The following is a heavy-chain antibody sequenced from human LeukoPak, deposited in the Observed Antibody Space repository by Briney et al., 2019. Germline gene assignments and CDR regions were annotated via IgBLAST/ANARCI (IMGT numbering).Heavy chain of an antibody. D-gene: IGHD6-25*01. CDR2: IIPIFGTA. J-gene: IGHJ6*03. CDR3: AEDSSGSYTYLDV. CDR1: GGTFSSYA. Sequence: ASVKVSCKASGGTFSSYAISWVRQAPGQGLEWMGRIIPIFGTANYAQKFQGRVTITTDESTSTAYMELSSLKYEDTAVYYCAEDSSGSYTYLDVWGKGTTVTVSS. V-gene: IGHV1-69*05.